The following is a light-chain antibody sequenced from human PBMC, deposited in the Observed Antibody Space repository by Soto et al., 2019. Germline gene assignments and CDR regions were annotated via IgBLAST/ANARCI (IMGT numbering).Light chain of an antibody. Sequence: QSVVTQPPSASGTPGQRVTISCSGSSSNIGSNTVIWYQQLPGTAPKLLIYSNNKRPSGVPDRFSGSKSGTSASLAISGLQSEDEADYYCAAWDESMNAWVFGGGTKVTVL. V-gene: IGLV1-44*01. CDR3: AAWDESMNAWV. CDR1: SSNIGSNT. J-gene: IGLJ3*02. CDR2: SNN.